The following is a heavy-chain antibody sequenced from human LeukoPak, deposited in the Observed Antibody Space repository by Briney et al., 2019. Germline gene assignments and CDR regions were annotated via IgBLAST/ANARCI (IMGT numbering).Heavy chain of an antibody. V-gene: IGHV3-21*01. J-gene: IGHJ4*02. D-gene: IGHD2-2*01. CDR2: VNGDSSYI. CDR1: GFTFSAFP. Sequence: GGSLRLSCAASGFTFSAFPLEWVRQAPGKGLEWVSSVNGDSSYIYYADSVKGRFTIARDNARNSLHLQMNSLRAEDTAVYYRARLRCDVTSCFGKYYFDHWGQGTLVTVSS. CDR3: ARLRCDVTSCFGKYYFDH.